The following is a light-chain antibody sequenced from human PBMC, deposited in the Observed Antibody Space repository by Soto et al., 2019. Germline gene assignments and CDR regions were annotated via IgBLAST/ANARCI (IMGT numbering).Light chain of an antibody. CDR3: SSYAGSNNFV. CDR2: EVN. J-gene: IGLJ1*01. V-gene: IGLV2-8*01. Sequence: QSALTQPPSASGSPGQSVTISCTGTSSDVGAYNYVSWYQQHPGKAPKLMIYEVNKRPSGVPDRFSGSKSGNTASLTVSGLQAEDEADYCCSSYAGSNNFVFGIGTKLTVL. CDR1: SSDVGAYNY.